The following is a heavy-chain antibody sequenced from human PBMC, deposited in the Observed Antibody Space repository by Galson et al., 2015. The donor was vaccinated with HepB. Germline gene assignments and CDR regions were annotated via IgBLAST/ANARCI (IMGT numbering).Heavy chain of an antibody. Sequence: SLRLSCAASGFTFSDYYMSWIRQAPGTGLGWVSYISSSSSYTNYADSVKGRFTISRDNARSSLYLQMSSLGAEDMALYYCARVGNNYGSGSYYPLDYWGQGTLVTVSS. CDR2: ISSSSSYT. CDR3: ARVGNNYGSGSYYPLDY. V-gene: IGHV3-11*05. D-gene: IGHD3-10*01. CDR1: GFTFSDYY. J-gene: IGHJ4*02.